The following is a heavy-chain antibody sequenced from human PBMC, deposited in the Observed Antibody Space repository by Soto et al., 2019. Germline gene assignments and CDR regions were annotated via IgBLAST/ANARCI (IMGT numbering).Heavy chain of an antibody. CDR3: ARVRGRYCSGGSCYSGYNYFDY. CDR2: IYYSGST. D-gene: IGHD2-15*01. CDR1: GGSISSYY. Sequence: QVQLQESGPGLVKPSETLSLTCTVSGGSISSYYWSWIRQPPGKGLEWIGYIYYSGSTNYNPSLKSRVTLSGDTSKNQYSLKLSSVTAADTAVYYCARVRGRYCSGGSCYSGYNYFDYWGQGTLVTVSS. J-gene: IGHJ4*02. V-gene: IGHV4-59*01.